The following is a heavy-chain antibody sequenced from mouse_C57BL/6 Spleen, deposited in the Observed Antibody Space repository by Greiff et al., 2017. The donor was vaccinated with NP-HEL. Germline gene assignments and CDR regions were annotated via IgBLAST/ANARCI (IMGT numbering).Heavy chain of an antibody. J-gene: IGHJ1*03. D-gene: IGHD1-1*01. CDR2: IDPNSGGT. Sequence: VQLQQPGAELVKPGASVKLSCKASGYTFTSYWMHWVKQRPGRGLEWIGRIDPNSGGTTYNEKFKSKATLTVDKPSSTSYMQLSSLTSEDSAVYYCARITTGGPFARYFDVWGTGTTVTVSS. CDR3: ARITTGGPFARYFDV. CDR1: GYTFTSYW. V-gene: IGHV1-72*01.